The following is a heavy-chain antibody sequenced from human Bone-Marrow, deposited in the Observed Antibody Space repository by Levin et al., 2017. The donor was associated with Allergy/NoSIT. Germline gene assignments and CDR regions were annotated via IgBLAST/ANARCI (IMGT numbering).Heavy chain of an antibody. CDR3: ARGSKGGDDYDDFFDF. D-gene: IGHD3/OR15-3a*01. CDR2: ISSGSGAI. J-gene: IGHJ4*02. CDR1: GFTFGIHS. V-gene: IGHV3-48*02. Sequence: GESLKISCGASGFTFGIHSMNWIRQAPGKGLEWFSYISSGSGAIYYADSVKGRFTVSRDNAKNALYLQMNSLRDEDTAVYYCARGSKGGDDYDDFFDFWGQGTLVTVSS.